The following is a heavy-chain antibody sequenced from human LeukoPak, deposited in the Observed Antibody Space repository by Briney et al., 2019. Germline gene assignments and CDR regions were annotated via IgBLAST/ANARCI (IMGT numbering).Heavy chain of an antibody. CDR1: GCTFTDYN. V-gene: IGHV1-2*03. Sequence: LAASVKVSCTASGCTFTDYNIHWVRQAPGQGLEWMGWMNPNSGGANYAQKFQDRVTMTRDTSISTAYMELSGVRSDDSAVYYCTRDRLGESGWFDPWGQGTLVTVSS. CDR2: MNPNSGGA. CDR3: TRDRLGESGWFDP. J-gene: IGHJ5*02. D-gene: IGHD3-16*01.